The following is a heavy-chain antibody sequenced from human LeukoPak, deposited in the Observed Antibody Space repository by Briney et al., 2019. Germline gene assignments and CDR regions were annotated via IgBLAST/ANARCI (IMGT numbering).Heavy chain of an antibody. CDR2: IYTSGST. V-gene: IGHV4-4*07. D-gene: IGHD3-3*01. CDR1: GGSISSYY. CDR3: VRDGDFWRSNNWFDP. J-gene: IGHJ5*02. Sequence: PSETLSLTCTVSGGSISSYYWSWIRQPAGKGLEWIGRIYTSGSTNYNPSLKSRVTMSVDTSKNQFSLRLSSVTAADTAVYYCVRDGDFWRSNNWFDPWGQGTLVTVSS.